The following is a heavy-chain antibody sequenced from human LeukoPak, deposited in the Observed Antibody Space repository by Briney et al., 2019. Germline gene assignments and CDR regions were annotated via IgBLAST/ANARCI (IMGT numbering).Heavy chain of an antibody. CDR2: VRNKADGYTT. V-gene: IGHV3-72*01. CDR3: GDLGSAGTDH. CDR1: GFTFSPHY. D-gene: IGHD3-10*01. J-gene: IGHJ4*02. Sequence: PGGSLRLSCAASGFTFSPHYMDWVRQPPGQGLEWVGLVRNKADGYTTIYAASVEGRFTISRDDSKNSVYLQMDSLKTEDTAVYYCGDLGSAGTDHWGQGTLVTVSS.